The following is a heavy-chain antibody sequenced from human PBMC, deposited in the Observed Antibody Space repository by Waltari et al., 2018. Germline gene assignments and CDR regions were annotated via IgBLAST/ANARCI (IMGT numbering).Heavy chain of an antibody. J-gene: IGHJ4*02. CDR1: GYTFTSSG. CDR2: ISAYNGNT. CDR3: ARDVLRYFDWLLNDY. Sequence: QVQLVQSGAAVKKPGASVKVSCKASGYTFTSSGISWVRQAPGQWLEWMGWISAYNGNTNYAQKLQGRVTMTTDTSTSTAYMELRSLRSDDTAVYYCARDVLRYFDWLLNDYWGQGTLVTVSS. D-gene: IGHD3-9*01. V-gene: IGHV1-18*01.